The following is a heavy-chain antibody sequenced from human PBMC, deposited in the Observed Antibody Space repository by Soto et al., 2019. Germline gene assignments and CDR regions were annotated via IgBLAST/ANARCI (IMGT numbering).Heavy chain of an antibody. CDR3: ARAGESSWSLYSYYGMDV. V-gene: IGHV4-31*03. Sequence: SETLSLTCTVSGGSISSGGYYWSWIRQHPGKGLEWIGYIYYSGSTYYNPSLKSRVTISVDTSKNQFSLKLSSVTAADTAVYYCARAGESSWSLYSYYGMDVWGQGTTVTVS. CDR1: GGSISSGGYY. CDR2: IYYSGST. J-gene: IGHJ6*02. D-gene: IGHD6-13*01.